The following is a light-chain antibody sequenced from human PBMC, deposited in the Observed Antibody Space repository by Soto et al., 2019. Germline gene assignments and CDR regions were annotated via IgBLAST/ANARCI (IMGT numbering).Light chain of an antibody. J-gene: IGKJ4*01. CDR2: DAS. Sequence: AIQLTQSPSSLSASVGDRVTITCRASQGISSALAWYQQKPGKAPKLLIYDASSLESGVPSRFSGSGSGTDFTLTISSLQPEDFANYYCQQFNSYPTFGGGTKVEIK. V-gene: IGKV1-13*02. CDR1: QGISSA. CDR3: QQFNSYPT.